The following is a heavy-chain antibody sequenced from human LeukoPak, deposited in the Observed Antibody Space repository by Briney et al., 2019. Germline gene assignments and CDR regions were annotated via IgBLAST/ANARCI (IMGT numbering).Heavy chain of an antibody. D-gene: IGHD1-26*01. CDR3: AREGAAVLTKDAFDI. J-gene: IGHJ3*02. CDR1: GFTFSSYT. V-gene: IGHV3-21*04. Sequence: GGSLRLSCAASGFTFSSYTMNWVRQAPGKGLEWVSSITSSSSYIYYADSVKGRFTISRDNAKNSLYLQMSSLRAEDTALYHCAREGAAVLTKDAFDIWGQGTMVTVSS. CDR2: ITSSSSYI.